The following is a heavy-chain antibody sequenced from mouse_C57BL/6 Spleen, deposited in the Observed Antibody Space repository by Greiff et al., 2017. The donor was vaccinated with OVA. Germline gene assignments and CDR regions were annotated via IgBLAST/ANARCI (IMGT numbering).Heavy chain of an antibody. V-gene: IGHV1-52*01. Sequence: VQLQQPGAELVRPGSSVKLSCKASGYTFTSYWMHWVKQRPIQGLEWIGNIDPSDSETHYNQKFKDKATLTVDKSSSTAYMQLSSLTSEDSAVYYCARGDYGSSYDYYAMDYWGQGTSVTVSS. CDR3: ARGDYGSSYDYYAMDY. CDR1: GYTFTSYW. J-gene: IGHJ4*01. D-gene: IGHD1-1*01. CDR2: IDPSDSET.